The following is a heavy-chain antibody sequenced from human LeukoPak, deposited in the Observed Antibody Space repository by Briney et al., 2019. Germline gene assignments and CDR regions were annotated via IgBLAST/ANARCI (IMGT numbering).Heavy chain of an antibody. CDR2: ISAYNGNT. D-gene: IGHD6-19*01. J-gene: IGHJ4*02. V-gene: IGHV1-18*01. CDR1: GYTFTSYG. Sequence: GSSVNVSCKASGYTFTSYGSIWVRQAPGQVLQWMGWISAYNGNTNYAQKLQGRVTITTDTTTSTAYMELRSLRSDATAVYYCARGSVAGTSDYWGQGTLVTVSS. CDR3: ARGSVAGTSDY.